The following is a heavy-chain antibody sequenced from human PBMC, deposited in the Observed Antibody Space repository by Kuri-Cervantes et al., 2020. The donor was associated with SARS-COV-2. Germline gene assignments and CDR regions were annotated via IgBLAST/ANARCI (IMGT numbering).Heavy chain of an antibody. CDR2: TYYRSKWYN. CDR1: GDSVSNIGAA. V-gene: IGHV6-1*01. CDR3: ARHVIVGEFNY. J-gene: IGHJ4*02. D-gene: IGHD1-26*01. Sequence: SETLSLTCAISGDSVSNIGAAWNWIRQSPWKGLEWLGRTYYRSKWYNDYSVSVKSRITINPDTSKNQFSLQLYSVTPEDTAVYYCARHVIVGEFNYWGQGTLVTVSS.